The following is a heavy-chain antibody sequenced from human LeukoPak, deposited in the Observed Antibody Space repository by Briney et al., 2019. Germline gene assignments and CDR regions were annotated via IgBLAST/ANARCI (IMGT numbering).Heavy chain of an antibody. J-gene: IGHJ4*02. D-gene: IGHD5-12*01. CDR3: ADSGYDYSCFDY. Sequence: GGSLRLSCAASGFTFSNYAMSWVRQAPGKGLEWVSGITGSGGSTNYADSVKGRFTISRDSSKNTLYLQMNSLRAEDTAVYYCADSGYDYSCFDYWGQGTLVTVSS. CDR1: GFTFSNYA. CDR2: ITGSGGST. V-gene: IGHV3-23*01.